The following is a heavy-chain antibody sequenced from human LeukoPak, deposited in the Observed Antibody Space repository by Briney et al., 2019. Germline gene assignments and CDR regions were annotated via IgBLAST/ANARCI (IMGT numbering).Heavy chain of an antibody. CDR1: GFTFSSYG. Sequence: GGSLRLSCAASGFTFSSYGMSWVRQAPGKGLEWVSAISGSGGSTFYADSVKGRFTISRDNSKNTLYLQMNSLRAEDTAVYYCARDKGQQLVPHDFDYWGQGTLVTVSS. CDR3: ARDKGQQLVPHDFDY. CDR2: ISGSGGST. J-gene: IGHJ4*02. V-gene: IGHV3-23*01. D-gene: IGHD6-13*01.